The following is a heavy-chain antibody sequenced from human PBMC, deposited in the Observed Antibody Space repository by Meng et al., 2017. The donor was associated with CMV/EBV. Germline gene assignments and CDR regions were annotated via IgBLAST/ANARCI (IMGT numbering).Heavy chain of an antibody. CDR3: ASRRDGHNVDY. Sequence: GGSLRLSCAASGFTFSSYEMNWVRQAPGKGLEWVSYISSSGSTIYYADSVKGRFTISRDNAKNSLYLQMNSLRAEDTAVYYCASRRDGHNVDYWGQGTLVTVSS. CDR1: GFTFSSYE. J-gene: IGHJ4*02. V-gene: IGHV3-48*03. CDR2: ISSSGSTI. D-gene: IGHD5-24*01.